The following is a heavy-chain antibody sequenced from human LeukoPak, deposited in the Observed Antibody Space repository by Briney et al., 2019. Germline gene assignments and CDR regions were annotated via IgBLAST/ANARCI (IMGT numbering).Heavy chain of an antibody. D-gene: IGHD6-19*01. J-gene: IGHJ4*02. CDR1: GYTFTSYG. CDR2: ISAYNGNT. CDR3: ARDGRGQWLAGGGDY. Sequence: ASVKVSCKASGYTFTSYGISWVRQAPGQGLEWMGWISAYNGNTNYAQKLQGRVTMTTDTSTSTAYMELRSLRSDDTAVYYCARDGRGQWLAGGGDYWGQGTLVTVSS. V-gene: IGHV1-18*01.